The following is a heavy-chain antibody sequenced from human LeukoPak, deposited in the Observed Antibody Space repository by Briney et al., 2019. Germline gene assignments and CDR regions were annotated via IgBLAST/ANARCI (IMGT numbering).Heavy chain of an antibody. J-gene: IGHJ4*02. D-gene: IGHD5-18*01. CDR1: GGSFSGSY. CDR2: INYSGRT. V-gene: IGHV4-34*01. Sequence: SETLSLTCAVYGGSFSGSYWSWIRQPPGKGLEGIGEINYSGRTKHNPSLKSRVNISVDTSKNEFSLKLSSVTAADMAVYYCARAPYVDTAMDYWGQGTLVTVSS. CDR3: ARAPYVDTAMDY.